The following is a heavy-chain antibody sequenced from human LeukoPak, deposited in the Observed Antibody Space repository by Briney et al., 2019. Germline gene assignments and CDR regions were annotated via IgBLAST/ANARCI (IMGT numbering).Heavy chain of an antibody. CDR3: ARSSERYYYGMDV. J-gene: IGHJ6*02. Sequence: GGSLRLSCAASGFTFSDYSINWVRQAPGKGLEWVSYISTSSSYIYYADSVKGRFTISGDNAKNSMFLQMNSLRAEDTAVYYCARSSERYYYGMDVWGRGTTVTVFS. CDR2: ISTSSSYI. V-gene: IGHV3-21*01. CDR1: GFTFSDYS.